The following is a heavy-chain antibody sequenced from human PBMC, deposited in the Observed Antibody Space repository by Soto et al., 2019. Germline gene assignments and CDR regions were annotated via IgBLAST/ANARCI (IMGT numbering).Heavy chain of an antibody. V-gene: IGHV1-18*01. Sequence: ASVKVSCKASGYTFTSYVISWVRQAPGQGLEWMGWISAYNGNTNYAQKLQGRVTMTTDTSTSTAYMELRSLRSDDTAVYYCARVYFPYAPTIKKHCYSYYSMYVWAKGTPVTVSS. CDR3: ARVYFPYAPTIKKHCYSYYSMYV. D-gene: IGHD2-2*01. CDR2: ISAYNGNT. J-gene: IGHJ6*03. CDR1: GYTFTSYV.